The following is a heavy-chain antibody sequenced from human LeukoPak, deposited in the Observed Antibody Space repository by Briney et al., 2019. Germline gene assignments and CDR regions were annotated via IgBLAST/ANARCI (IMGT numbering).Heavy chain of an antibody. CDR2: INPSGGST. V-gene: IGHV1-46*01. Sequence: ASVKVSCKASGYTFTSYYMHWVRQAPGQGLEWMGIINPSGGSTNCAQKFQGRVTMTRDTSTSTVYMELSSLRSEDSAVYYCARWTTTYLDYWGQGTLVTVSS. J-gene: IGHJ4*02. D-gene: IGHD4-11*01. CDR1: GYTFTSYY. CDR3: ARWTTTYLDY.